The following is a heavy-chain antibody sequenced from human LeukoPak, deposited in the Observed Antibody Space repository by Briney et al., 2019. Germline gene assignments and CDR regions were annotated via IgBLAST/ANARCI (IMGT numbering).Heavy chain of an antibody. CDR1: GGSMSSYY. CDR2: NYYSGST. D-gene: IGHD6-13*01. V-gene: IGHV4-59*08. Sequence: SETLSLTCIISGGSMSSYYWSWIRQPRGKGLEWIGYNYYSGSTNYNPSLKSRVTISVGTSKSQFSLKLSSVTAADTAIYYCARHRVIAAAGTGVFDSWGQGTLVTVSS. J-gene: IGHJ4*02. CDR3: ARHRVIAAAGTGVFDS.